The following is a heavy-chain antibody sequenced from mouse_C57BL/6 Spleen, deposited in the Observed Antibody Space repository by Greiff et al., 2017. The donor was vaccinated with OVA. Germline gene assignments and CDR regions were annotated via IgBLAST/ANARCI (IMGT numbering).Heavy chain of an antibody. J-gene: IGHJ3*01. CDR3: TRSDSSGYEFAY. V-gene: IGHV1-5*01. D-gene: IGHD3-2*02. CDR1: GYTFTSYW. Sequence: EVQLQQSGTVLARPGASVKMSCKTSGYTFTSYWMHWVKQRPGQGLEWIGAIYPGNSDTSYNQKFKGKAKLTAVTSASTAYMELSSLTNEDSAVYYCTRSDSSGYEFAYWGQGTLVTVSA. CDR2: IYPGNSDT.